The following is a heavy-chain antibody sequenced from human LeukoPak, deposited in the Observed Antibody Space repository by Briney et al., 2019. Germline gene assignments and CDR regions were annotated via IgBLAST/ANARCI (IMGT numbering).Heavy chain of an antibody. CDR1: GGSISSSNW. V-gene: IGHV4-4*02. J-gene: IGHJ4*02. CDR3: AREYYGSGSYGY. D-gene: IGHD3-10*01. Sequence: SGTLSLTCAVSGGSISSSNWWTWVRQPPGKGLEWIGEIYQSGSIHHSPSLQSRVTISVDTSKNQFSLKLSSVTAADTAVYYCAREYYGSGSYGYWGQGTLVTVSS. CDR2: IYQSGSI.